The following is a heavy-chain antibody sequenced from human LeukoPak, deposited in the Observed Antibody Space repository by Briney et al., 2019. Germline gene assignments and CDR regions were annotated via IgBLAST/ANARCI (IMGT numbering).Heavy chain of an antibody. Sequence: ASVKVSCKASGYTFTSYDINWVRQATGQGLEWMGWMNPNSGNTGYAQKFQGRVTITRNTSISTAYMKLSSLRSEDTAVYYCARWRQLAASDAFDIWSQGTMVTVS. CDR1: GYTFTSYD. D-gene: IGHD6-6*01. CDR2: MNPNSGNT. CDR3: ARWRQLAASDAFDI. V-gene: IGHV1-8*03. J-gene: IGHJ3*02.